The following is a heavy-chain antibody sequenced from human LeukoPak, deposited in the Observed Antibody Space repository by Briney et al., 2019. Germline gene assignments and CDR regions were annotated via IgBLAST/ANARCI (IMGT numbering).Heavy chain of an antibody. V-gene: IGHV3-30*04. CDR1: GFTFSSYA. J-gene: IGHJ4*02. CDR2: ISYDGSNK. CDR3: ARDSSSSGQFDY. D-gene: IGHD6-6*01. Sequence: GGSLRLSGAASGFTFSSYAMHWVRQAPGNGLEWVAVISYDGSNKYYTDSVKGRFTISRDNSKNTLYLQMNSLRAEDTAVYYCARDSSSSGQFDYWGQGTLVTVSS.